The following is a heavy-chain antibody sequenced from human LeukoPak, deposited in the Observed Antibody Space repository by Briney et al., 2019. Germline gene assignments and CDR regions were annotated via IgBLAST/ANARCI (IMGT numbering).Heavy chain of an antibody. CDR2: IYFSGST. V-gene: IGHV4-31*03. CDR3: ARVLSSGGEDWGRFAY. CDR1: GDSISSGGYY. J-gene: IGHJ4*02. D-gene: IGHD3-16*01. Sequence: SQTLSLTCTVSGDSISSGGYYWSWIRQHPGKGLEWIGYIYFSGSTYYSPSLKSRVTISVDTSKNQFSLKLSSVTAADTAVYYSARVLSSGGEDWGRFAYWGQGTLVTVSS.